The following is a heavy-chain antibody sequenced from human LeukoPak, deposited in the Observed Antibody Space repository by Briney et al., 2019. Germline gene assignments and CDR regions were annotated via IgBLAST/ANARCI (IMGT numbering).Heavy chain of an antibody. CDR3: AIDYGSNSAGFDP. Sequence: SETLSLTCTVSGGSISSFYYNWIRQPPGQGLEWIGHIYYSGGTNYNPSLKSRATISIDTSKNQFSLKLSSVTAAGTVVYYCAIDYGSNSAGFDPWGEG. D-gene: IGHD4-23*01. V-gene: IGHV4-59*01. J-gene: IGHJ5*02. CDR2: IYYSGGT. CDR1: GGSISSFY.